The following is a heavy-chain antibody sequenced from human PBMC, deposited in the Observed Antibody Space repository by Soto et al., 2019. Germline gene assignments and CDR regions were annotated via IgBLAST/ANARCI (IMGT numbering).Heavy chain of an antibody. D-gene: IGHD3-10*01. CDR1: GFTVSGKKY. J-gene: IGHJ3*02. CDR3: ATWHLREHAYDI. Sequence: PGGSLRLSCAAFGFTVSGKKYVAWVRQAPGKGLELVSALYDLDGTYYADSVNGRFTTSSDSSRTTVYLQMNDLRPDYTSVYSCATWHLREHAYDIWGQGTTVTVSS. V-gene: IGHV3-53*01. CDR2: LYDLDGT.